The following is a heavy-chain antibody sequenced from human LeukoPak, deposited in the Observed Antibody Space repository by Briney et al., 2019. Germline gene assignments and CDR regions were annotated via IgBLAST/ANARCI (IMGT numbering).Heavy chain of an antibody. CDR3: ARDISRMAGLYYFDS. D-gene: IGHD3/OR15-3a*01. J-gene: IGHJ4*02. V-gene: IGHV1-2*02. CDR2: AHPRTGAT. Sequence: ASVKVSCKASGYTFADYCMHWGRHGPGQGLELMGWAHPRTGATNSAQKFQGRVTMTRDTSISTAYMELSRLSSDDTAVYYCARDISRMAGLYYFDSWGQGTLVTVSS. CDR1: GYTFADYC.